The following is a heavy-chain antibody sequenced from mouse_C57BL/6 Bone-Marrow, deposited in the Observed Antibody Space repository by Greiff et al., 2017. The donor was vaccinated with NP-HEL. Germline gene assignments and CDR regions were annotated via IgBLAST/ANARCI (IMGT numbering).Heavy chain of an antibody. D-gene: IGHD1-1*01. CDR2: ISYDGSN. CDR3: ARRDLRSWFAY. Sequence: EVKLVESGPGLVKPSQSLSLTCSVTGYSITSGYYWNWIRQFPGNKLEWMGYISYDGSNNYNPSLKNRITITRDTSKNQFFLKLNSVTTEDTATYYCARRDLRSWFAYWGQGTLVTVSA. CDR1: GYSITSGYY. V-gene: IGHV3-6*01. J-gene: IGHJ3*01.